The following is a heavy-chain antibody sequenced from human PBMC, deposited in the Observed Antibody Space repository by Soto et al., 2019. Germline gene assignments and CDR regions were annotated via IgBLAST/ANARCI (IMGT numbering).Heavy chain of an antibody. CDR2: INPSGGST. CDR3: ARVLSSGYYSGSWAFDI. V-gene: IGHV1-46*01. CDR1: GYTFTSYY. Sequence: ASVKVSCKASGYTFTSYYMHWVRQAPGQGLEWMGIINPSGGSTSYAQKFQGRVTVTRDTSTSTVYMELSSLRSEDTAVYYCARVLSSGYYSGSWAFDIWGQGTMVTV. J-gene: IGHJ3*02. D-gene: IGHD3-22*01.